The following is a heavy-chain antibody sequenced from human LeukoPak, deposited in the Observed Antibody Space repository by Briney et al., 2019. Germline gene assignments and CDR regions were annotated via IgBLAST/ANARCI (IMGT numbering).Heavy chain of an antibody. Sequence: GGSLRLSCAASGFTFTSYGISWVRQAPGQGLEWMGWISAYNGNTNYAQKLQGRVTMTTDTSTSTAYMELRSLRSDDTAVYYCARERRLYYDSSGYPFDYWGQGTLVTVSS. CDR2: ISAYNGNT. CDR3: ARERRLYYDSSGYPFDY. J-gene: IGHJ4*02. CDR1: GFTFTSYG. D-gene: IGHD3-22*01. V-gene: IGHV1-18*01.